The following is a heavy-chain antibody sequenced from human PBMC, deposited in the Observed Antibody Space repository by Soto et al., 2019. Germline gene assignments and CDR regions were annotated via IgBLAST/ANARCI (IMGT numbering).Heavy chain of an antibody. CDR3: AKDWDYDSSGDFDY. J-gene: IGHJ4*02. Sequence: EVQLVESGGGLVQPGRSLRLSCAAYGFTFDDYAMHWVRQAPGKGLEWVSGISGNSGSIGYADSVNGRFTISRDNAKSSLYLQMTSLRAEDTALYYCAKDWDYDSSGDFDYWGQGTLVTVSS. V-gene: IGHV3-9*01. D-gene: IGHD3-22*01. CDR2: ISGNSGSI. CDR1: GFTFDDYA.